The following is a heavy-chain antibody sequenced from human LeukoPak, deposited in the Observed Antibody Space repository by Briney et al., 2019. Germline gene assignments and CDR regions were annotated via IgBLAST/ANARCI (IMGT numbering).Heavy chain of an antibody. D-gene: IGHD2-2*01. CDR1: GFTFSSYA. CDR2: ISYDGNNK. V-gene: IGHV3-30*04. J-gene: IGHJ2*01. Sequence: GRSLRLSCAASGFTFSSYAMHWVRQAPGKGLEWVAVISYDGNNKFNADSVKGRFTISRDNSNNTLYLQMNSLRAEDTAVYYCARGASRGYCTSTSCLYWYFDLWGRGTLVTVSS. CDR3: ARGASRGYCTSTSCLYWYFDL.